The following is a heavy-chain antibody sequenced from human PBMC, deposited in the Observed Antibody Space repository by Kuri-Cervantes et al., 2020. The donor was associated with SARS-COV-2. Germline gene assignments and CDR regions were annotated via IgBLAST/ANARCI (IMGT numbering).Heavy chain of an antibody. CDR1: GGTFSSYA. V-gene: IGHV1-69*05. J-gene: IGHJ6*03. Sequence: SVKVSCKASGGTFSSYAISWVRQAPGQGLEWMGGIIPIFGTANYAQKFQGRVTITTDESTSTAYMELSSLRSEDTAVYYCARHGWFRGGYSGYDLSDYYYYYMDVWGKETTVTVSS. CDR3: ARHGWFRGGYSGYDLSDYYYYYMDV. CDR2: IIPIFGTA. D-gene: IGHD5-12*01.